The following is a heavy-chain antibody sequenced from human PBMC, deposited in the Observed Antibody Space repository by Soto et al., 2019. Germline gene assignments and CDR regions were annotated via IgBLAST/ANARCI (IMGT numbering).Heavy chain of an antibody. CDR2: IYWDDDK. D-gene: IGHD4-17*01. Sequence: QITLKESGPTLVKPTQTLTLTCTFSGFSLSTSGVGVGWIRQPPGKALEWLALIYWDDDKRYSPSLKSRLTITKDTSKNQVVITMTNMDPVDTATYYCARTYGDYFSAPMKFDYWGQGTLVTVSS. CDR1: GFSLSTSGVG. J-gene: IGHJ4*02. CDR3: ARTYGDYFSAPMKFDY. V-gene: IGHV2-5*02.